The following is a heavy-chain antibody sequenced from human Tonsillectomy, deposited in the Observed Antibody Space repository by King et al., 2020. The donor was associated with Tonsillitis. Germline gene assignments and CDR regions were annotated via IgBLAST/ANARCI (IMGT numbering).Heavy chain of an antibody. D-gene: IGHD7-27*01. V-gene: IGHV1-8*01. CDR1: GYTFTTFD. CDR3: ARGVDAGVDY. J-gene: IGHJ4*02. CDR2: ISPKNDNT. Sequence: QLVQSGAEVKNPGASVKVSCKASGYTFTTFDINWVRQAPGQGLEWMVWISPKNDNTGYAQKFQGRVTMTRDTSISTVYMELNSLTSDDTAVYYCARGVDAGVDYWGRGTLVTVSS.